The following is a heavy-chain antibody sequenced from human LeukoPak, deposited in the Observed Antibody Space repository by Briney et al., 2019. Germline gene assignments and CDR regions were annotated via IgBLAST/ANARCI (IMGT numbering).Heavy chain of an antibody. V-gene: IGHV3-21*01. J-gene: IGHJ4*02. D-gene: IGHD4-17*01. CDR2: ISSSSSYI. CDR1: GFTFSSYS. CDR3: AREGPYGDYFDY. Sequence: GGSLRLSCAASGFTFSSYSMNWVRQAPGKGMEWVSSISSSSSYIYYADSVKGRFTISRDNAKNSLYLQMNSLRAEDTAVYYCAREGPYGDYFDYWGQGTLVTVSS.